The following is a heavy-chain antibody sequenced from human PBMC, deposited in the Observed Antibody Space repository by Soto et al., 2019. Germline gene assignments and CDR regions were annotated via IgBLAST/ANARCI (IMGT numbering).Heavy chain of an antibody. V-gene: IGHV1-69*13. J-gene: IGHJ4*02. CDR2: IIPIFGTA. D-gene: IGHD4-17*01. CDR3: ASSGDYSTQDDH. Sequence: GASVKVSCKASGGTFSSYAISWVRQAPGQGLEWMGGIIPIFGTANYAQKFQGRVTITADESTSTAYMELSSLRSEDTAVYYCASSGDYSTQDDHWGQGTLVTVSS. CDR1: GGTFSSYA.